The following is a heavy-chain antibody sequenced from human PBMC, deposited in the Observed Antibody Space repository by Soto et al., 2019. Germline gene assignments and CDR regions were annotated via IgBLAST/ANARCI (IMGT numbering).Heavy chain of an antibody. CDR2: IYPSGST. V-gene: IGHV4-4*07. J-gene: IGHJ4*02. CDR1: GGSISGHS. D-gene: IGHD5-12*01. Sequence: SETLSLTCTVSGGSISGHSWIWIRQPAGKGLEWIGHIYPSGSTSYNPSLRSRVTMSLDTSSNQIFLNLTSVTAADTAVFYCVRGRSYSVYDFWGPGTLVTVSS. CDR3: VRGRSYSVYDF.